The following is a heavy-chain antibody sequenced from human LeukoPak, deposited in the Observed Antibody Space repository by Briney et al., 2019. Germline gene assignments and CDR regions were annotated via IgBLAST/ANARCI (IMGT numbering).Heavy chain of an antibody. CDR2: IYYSGST. D-gene: IGHD2-21*02. J-gene: IGHJ3*02. CDR3: ARHGRVVTGFDI. Sequence: SETLSLTCTVSGGSISSYYWSWIRQPPGKGLVWIGYIYYSGSTNYNPSLKSRVTISVDTSKNQFSLKLSSVTAADTAVYYCARHGRVVTGFDIWGQGTMVTVSS. V-gene: IGHV4-59*08. CDR1: GGSISSYY.